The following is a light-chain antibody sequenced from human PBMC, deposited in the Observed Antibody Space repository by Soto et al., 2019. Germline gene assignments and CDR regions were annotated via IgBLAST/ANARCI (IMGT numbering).Light chain of an antibody. V-gene: IGKV1-5*03. Sequence: DIQMTQSPSTLSASVGDRVTITCRASQSISSWLAWYQQKPGKAPKLLIYKASSLESGVPSRFSGSGTGTEFTLTISSLQPDDFATYYCQQYNSYSLTFGGGTKVEIK. CDR3: QQYNSYSLT. J-gene: IGKJ4*01. CDR2: KAS. CDR1: QSISSW.